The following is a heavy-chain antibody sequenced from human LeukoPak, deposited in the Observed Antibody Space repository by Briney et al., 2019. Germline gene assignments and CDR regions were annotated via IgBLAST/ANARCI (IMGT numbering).Heavy chain of an antibody. J-gene: IGHJ4*02. Sequence: SETLSLTCSVSGGSISSISYYWAWIRQPPGKGLEWIGSIFYSGSTYCNPSLKSRVTISVDTSKNQFSLKLSSVTAADTAVYYCARDQDYYGSGSYGPDYWGQGTLVTVSS. V-gene: IGHV4-39*07. CDR1: GGSISSISYY. D-gene: IGHD3-10*01. CDR3: ARDQDYYGSGSYGPDY. CDR2: IFYSGST.